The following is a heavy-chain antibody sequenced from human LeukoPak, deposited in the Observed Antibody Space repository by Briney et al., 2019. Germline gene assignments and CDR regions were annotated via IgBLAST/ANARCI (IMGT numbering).Heavy chain of an antibody. Sequence: QPAGSLRLSCAASGFTFSSYEMNWVRQAPGKGLEWVSYISSSGSTIYYADSVKGRFTISRDNAKNSLYLQMNSLRAEDTAVYYCAREWWELDYWGQGTLVTVSS. CDR2: ISSSGSTI. CDR1: GFTFSSYE. J-gene: IGHJ4*02. D-gene: IGHD1-26*01. CDR3: AREWWELDY. V-gene: IGHV3-48*03.